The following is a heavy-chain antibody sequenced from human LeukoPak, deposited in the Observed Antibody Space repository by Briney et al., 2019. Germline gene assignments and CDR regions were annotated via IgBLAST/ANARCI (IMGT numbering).Heavy chain of an antibody. CDR2: ISWNGVTT. V-gene: IGHV3-43*01. CDR3: SRDHNYYDSSGYLSY. CDR1: GFSFRGYT. J-gene: IGHJ4*02. D-gene: IGHD3-22*01. Sequence: GGSLRLSCAASGFSFRGYTMHWVRHGPGKGLGWVSLISWNGVTTYYGDSVKGGYTISRDNAQNTLYLRMKSLRAADTAVYYCSRDHNYYDSSGYLSYWGQGTLVTVSS.